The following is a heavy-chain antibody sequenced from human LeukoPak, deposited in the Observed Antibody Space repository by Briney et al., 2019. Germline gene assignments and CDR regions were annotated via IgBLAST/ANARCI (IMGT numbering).Heavy chain of an antibody. V-gene: IGHV4-59*01. D-gene: IGHD6-19*01. Sequence: SETLSLTCTVSGGSISSDYRSWIRQPPGKGLEWIGYIYYSGSTNYNPSLKSRVTISVDTSKNQFSLKLSSVTAADTAVYYCARTSGWSNWFDPWGQGTLVTVSS. CDR3: ARTSGWSNWFDP. J-gene: IGHJ5*02. CDR1: GGSISSDY. CDR2: IYYSGST.